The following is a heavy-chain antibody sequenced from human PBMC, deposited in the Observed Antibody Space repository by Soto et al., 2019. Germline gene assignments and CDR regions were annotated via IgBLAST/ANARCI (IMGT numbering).Heavy chain of an antibody. V-gene: IGHV4-31*03. CDR2: IYSRGNT. CDR1: GGPFSNGANY. D-gene: IGHD3-22*01. Sequence: SETLSLTCTVSGGPFSNGANYWGWIRQLPWKGLEWIGYIYSRGNTQYNPSLRSRVLISIDTSKNQFSLRLNAVTAADTVLYYGVRSAKYYYDRSGYYPTHPFDSWGQGTLVTVSS. J-gene: IGHJ5*01. CDR3: VRSAKYYYDRSGYYPTHPFDS.